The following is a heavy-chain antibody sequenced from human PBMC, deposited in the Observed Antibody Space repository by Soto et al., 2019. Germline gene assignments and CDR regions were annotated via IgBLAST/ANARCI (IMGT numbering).Heavy chain of an antibody. D-gene: IGHD5-18*01. V-gene: IGHV3-30*03. Sequence: QVQLVESGGGVVQPGRSLRLSCAASGFTFSSYGMHWVRQAPGKGLEWVAVISYDGSNKYYADSVKGRFTISRDNSKNTLYLQMNSLRAEDTAVYYCACDPATAMVDDAFDIWGQGTMVSVSS. CDR3: ACDPATAMVDDAFDI. CDR1: GFTFSSYG. CDR2: ISYDGSNK. J-gene: IGHJ3*02.